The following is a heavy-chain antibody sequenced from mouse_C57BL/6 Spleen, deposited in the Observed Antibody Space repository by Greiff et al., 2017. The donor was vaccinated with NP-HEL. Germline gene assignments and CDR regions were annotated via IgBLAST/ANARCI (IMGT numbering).Heavy chain of an antibody. CDR3: ARSGPIYYDYDAWFAY. D-gene: IGHD2-4*01. CDR1: GFTFTDYY. J-gene: IGHJ3*01. CDR2: IRNKANGYTT. V-gene: IGHV7-3*01. Sequence: EVKLMESGGGLVQPGGSLSLSCAASGFTFTDYYMSWVRQPPGKALEWLGFIRNKANGYTTEYSASVKGRFTISRDNSQSILYLQMNALRAEDSATYYCARSGPIYYDYDAWFAYWGQGTLVTVSA.